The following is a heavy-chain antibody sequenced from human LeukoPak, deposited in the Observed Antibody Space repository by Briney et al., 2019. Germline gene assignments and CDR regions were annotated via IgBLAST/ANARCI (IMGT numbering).Heavy chain of an antibody. Sequence: PGGSLRLSCAASGFTVSSYYMSGVRQAPGKGLEWVSVIYDGGATYHADSVKGPITISRDTSKNTVYLQMNSLRPEDTAVYYCARVGTGENTSFYYYFDCWGQGTLVTVSS. CDR2: IYDGGAT. V-gene: IGHV3-66*02. D-gene: IGHD2/OR15-2a*01. J-gene: IGHJ4*02. CDR1: GFTVSSYY. CDR3: ARVGTGENTSFYYYFDC.